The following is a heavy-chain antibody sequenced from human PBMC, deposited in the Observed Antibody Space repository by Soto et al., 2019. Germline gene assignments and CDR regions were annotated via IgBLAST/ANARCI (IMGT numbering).Heavy chain of an antibody. CDR1: GGSISSYY. Sequence: PSETPSLTCTVSGGSISSYYWSWIRQPPGKGLEWIGYIYYSGSTNYNPSLKSRVTISVDTSKNQFSLKLSSVTAADTDVYYCARRYGASFDYWGQGTLVTVSS. D-gene: IGHD4-17*01. CDR3: ARRYGASFDY. V-gene: IGHV4-59*01. J-gene: IGHJ4*02. CDR2: IYYSGST.